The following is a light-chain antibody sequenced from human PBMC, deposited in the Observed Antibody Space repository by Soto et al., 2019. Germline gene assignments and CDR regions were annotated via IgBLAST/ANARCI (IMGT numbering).Light chain of an antibody. CDR3: RSWTSSSTLRV. CDR1: SSDVGGYNY. J-gene: IGLJ2*01. V-gene: IGLV2-14*01. Sequence: QSALTQPASVSGSPGQSITISCTGTSSDVGGYNYVSWYQQHPGTAPKLMIYDVSNRPSGVSDRFSGSKSGTTASLTISGLQAEDEADYYCRSWTSSSTLRVFGGGTKLTVL. CDR2: DVS.